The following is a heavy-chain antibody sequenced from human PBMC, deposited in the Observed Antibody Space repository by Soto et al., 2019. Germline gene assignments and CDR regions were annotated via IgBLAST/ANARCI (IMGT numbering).Heavy chain of an antibody. J-gene: IGHJ4*02. CDR2: MRWNSGSI. Sequence: PGWALRLSCAASVFTFVDSAMHWVRQAPRKGLQWVASMRWNSGSIGDADSVKGRHTISRDNAKNSLSLQMNSLSPEDTALYYGVKDKWYSNAWYLDYWGQGTLVTVS. D-gene: IGHD6-13*01. V-gene: IGHV3-9*01. CDR1: VFTFVDSA. CDR3: VKDKWYSNAWYLDY.